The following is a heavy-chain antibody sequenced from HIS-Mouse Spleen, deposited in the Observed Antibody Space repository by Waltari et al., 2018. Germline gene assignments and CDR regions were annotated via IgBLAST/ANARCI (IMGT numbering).Heavy chain of an antibody. Sequence: EVQLVETGGGLIQPGGSLSLSCAAVGFTVSSNYISWVRQAPGKGLEWVSVIYSGGSTYYADSVKGRFTISRDNSKNTLYLQMNSLRAEDTAVYYCARDHGDSSSWYWYFDLWGRGTLVTVSS. D-gene: IGHD6-13*01. V-gene: IGHV3-53*02. J-gene: IGHJ2*01. CDR1: GFTVSSNY. CDR3: ARDHGDSSSWYWYFDL. CDR2: IYSGGST.